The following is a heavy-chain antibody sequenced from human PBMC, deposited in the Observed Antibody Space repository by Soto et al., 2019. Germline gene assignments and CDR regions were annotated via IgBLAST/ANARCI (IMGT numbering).Heavy chain of an antibody. Sequence: SVKVSFKTSRDTFDSYAITWLRQAPGQGLEWMGGIIPVLGTRKYAQKFQGRVTMTADESTSTAYLGLSSLRSEDRAVYYCAAGGRDGYIKWGQGTQVTVSS. J-gene: IGHJ4*02. D-gene: IGHD6-25*01. CDR2: IIPVLGTR. CDR3: AAGGRDGYIK. CDR1: RDTFDSYA. V-gene: IGHV1-69*13.